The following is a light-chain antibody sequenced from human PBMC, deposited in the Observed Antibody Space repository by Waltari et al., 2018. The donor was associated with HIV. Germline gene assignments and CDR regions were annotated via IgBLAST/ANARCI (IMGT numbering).Light chain of an antibody. Sequence: QSALTQPPSASGSPGQPVTVSFTAPPSDIGVYNYVSWYQQHPGKAPPRIIYEVTKRPSGVPDRFSGSKSGNTASLTVSGLQAEDEADYYCSSYAGTNKVFGGGTKLTVL. V-gene: IGLV2-8*01. CDR1: PSDIGVYNY. CDR3: SSYAGTNKV. CDR2: EVT. J-gene: IGLJ3*02.